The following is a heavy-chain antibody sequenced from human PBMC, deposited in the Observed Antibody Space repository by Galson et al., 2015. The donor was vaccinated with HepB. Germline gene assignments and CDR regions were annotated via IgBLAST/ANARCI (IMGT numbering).Heavy chain of an antibody. J-gene: IGHJ6*02. CDR3: ARALEDCSSTSCYGVYYYGMDV. D-gene: IGHD2-2*01. CDR2: IIPILGIA. Sequence: SVKVSCKASGGTFSSYTISWVRQAPGQGLEWMGRIIPILGIANYAQKFQGRVTITADKSTSTAYMELSSLRSEDTAVYYCARALEDCSSTSCYGVYYYGMDVWGQGTTVTVSS. V-gene: IGHV1-69*02. CDR1: GGTFSSYT.